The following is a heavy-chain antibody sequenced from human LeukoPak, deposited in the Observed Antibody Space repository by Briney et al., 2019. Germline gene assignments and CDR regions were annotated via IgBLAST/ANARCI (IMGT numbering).Heavy chain of an antibody. CDR1: SGSISSGGYY. J-gene: IGHJ4*02. Sequence: PSETLSLTCTVSSGSISSGGYYWGWIRQPPGKGLEWIGYIYHSGSTNYNPSLKSRVTISVDKSKNQFSLKLSSVTAADTAVYYCARESGTTGTTAVWGQGTLVTVSS. CDR2: IYHSGST. CDR3: ARESGTTGTTAV. V-gene: IGHV4-30-2*01. D-gene: IGHD1-1*01.